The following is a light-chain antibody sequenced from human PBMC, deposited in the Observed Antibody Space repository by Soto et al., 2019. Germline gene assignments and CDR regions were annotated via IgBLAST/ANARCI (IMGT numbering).Light chain of an antibody. CDR3: QSYDSSLSAWV. V-gene: IGLV1-40*01. CDR2: GNI. Sequence: QSALTQPPSVSGAPGQRVTMSCTGRSSNIGAGYDVHWFQHLPGTAPKLLIYGNINRLSGVPDRFSGSKSGTSASLAITGLQAEDEADYYCQSYDSSLSAWVFGGGTKLTVL. CDR1: SSNIGAGYD. J-gene: IGLJ3*02.